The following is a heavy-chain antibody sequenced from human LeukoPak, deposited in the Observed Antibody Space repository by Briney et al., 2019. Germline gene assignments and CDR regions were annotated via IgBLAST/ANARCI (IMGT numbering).Heavy chain of an antibody. D-gene: IGHD2-2*02. Sequence: GGSLRLSCAASGFTFSSYSMNWVRQAPGKGLEWVSSISSSSSYIYYADSVKGRFTISRDNAKNSLYLQMNSLRAEDTAVYYCARVDVVVPAAIGFPDYWGQGTLVTVSS. V-gene: IGHV3-21*01. CDR1: GFTFSSYS. CDR3: ARVDVVVPAAIGFPDY. CDR2: ISSSSSYI. J-gene: IGHJ4*02.